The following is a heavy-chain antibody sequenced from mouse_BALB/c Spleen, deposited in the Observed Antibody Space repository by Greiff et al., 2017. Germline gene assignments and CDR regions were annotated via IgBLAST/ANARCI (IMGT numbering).Heavy chain of an antibody. J-gene: IGHJ4*01. CDR2: IWAGGST. Sequence: VKLQESGPGLVAPSQSLSITCTVSGFSLTSYGVHWVRQPPGKGLEWLGVIWAGGSTNYNSALMSRLSISKDNSKSQVFLKMNSLQTDDTAMYYCAIMITTRDYYAMDYWGQGTSVTVSS. CDR1: GFSLTSYG. V-gene: IGHV2-9*02. CDR3: AIMITTRDYYAMDY. D-gene: IGHD2-4*01.